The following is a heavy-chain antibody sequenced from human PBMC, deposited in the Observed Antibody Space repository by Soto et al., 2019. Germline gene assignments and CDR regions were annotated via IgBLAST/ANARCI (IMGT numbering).Heavy chain of an antibody. CDR2: IFSSGST. V-gene: IGHV4-59*01. CDR1: NGSINNYY. D-gene: IGHD3-16*01. Sequence: QVQLQESGPGLVKPSETLSLTCTISNGSINNYYWSWIRQPPGKGLEWIGHIFSSGSTSYNPSLKSRATISIDTSKNQISLHLNSVTAADTAVYYCAKTPRGNWFDPWGQGTLVTVSP. CDR3: AKTPRGNWFDP. J-gene: IGHJ5*02.